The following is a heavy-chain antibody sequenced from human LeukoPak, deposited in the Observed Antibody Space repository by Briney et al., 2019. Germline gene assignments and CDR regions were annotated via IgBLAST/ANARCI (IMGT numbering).Heavy chain of an antibody. Sequence: GGSLRLSCAASGFTFSSYGMHWVRQAPGKGLEWVAFIIYDGSNKYYADSVKGRFTISRDNSKNTLYLQMNSLRAEDTAVYYCAKEEDHWGQGTLVTVSS. CDR3: AKEEDH. J-gene: IGHJ4*02. V-gene: IGHV3-30*02. CDR1: GFTFSSYG. CDR2: IIYDGSNK.